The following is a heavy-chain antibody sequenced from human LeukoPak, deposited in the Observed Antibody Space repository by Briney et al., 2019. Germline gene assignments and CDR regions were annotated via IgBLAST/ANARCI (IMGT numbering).Heavy chain of an antibody. D-gene: IGHD6-13*01. J-gene: IGHJ4*02. CDR1: GGTFSSYA. Sequence: SVKVSCKASGGTFSSYAISWVRQAPGQGLEWMGRIIPIFGIANYAQKFQGRVTITADKSTSTAYMELGSLRSEDTAVYYCAREADDGSSPLDYWGQGTLVTVSS. CDR3: AREADDGSSPLDY. CDR2: IIPIFGIA. V-gene: IGHV1-69*04.